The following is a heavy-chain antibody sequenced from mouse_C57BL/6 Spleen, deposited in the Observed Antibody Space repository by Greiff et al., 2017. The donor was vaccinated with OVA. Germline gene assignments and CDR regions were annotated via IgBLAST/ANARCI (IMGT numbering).Heavy chain of an antibody. CDR3: ARTYYDYDEGFAY. J-gene: IGHJ3*01. D-gene: IGHD2-4*01. CDR1: GFTFSDYY. CDR2: ISNGGGST. Sequence: EVKVEESGGGLVQPGGSLKLSCAASGFTFSDYYMYWVRQTPEKRLEWVAYISNGGGSTYYPDTVKGRFTISRDNAKNTLYLQMSRLKSEDTAMYYCARTYYDYDEGFAYWGQGTLVTVSA. V-gene: IGHV5-12*01.